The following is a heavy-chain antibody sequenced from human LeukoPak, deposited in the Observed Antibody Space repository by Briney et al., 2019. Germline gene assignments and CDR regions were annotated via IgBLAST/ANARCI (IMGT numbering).Heavy chain of an antibody. CDR3: ARFAYGAYYFDY. D-gene: IGHD4-17*01. J-gene: IGHJ4*02. V-gene: IGHV4-34*01. CDR1: GGSFSGYY. Sequence: PSETLSLTCAVYGGSFSGYYWSWIRQPPGKGLEWIGEINHSGSTNYNPSLKSRVTISVDASKNQFSLKLSSVTAADTAVYHCARFAYGAYYFDYWGQGTLVTVSS. CDR2: INHSGST.